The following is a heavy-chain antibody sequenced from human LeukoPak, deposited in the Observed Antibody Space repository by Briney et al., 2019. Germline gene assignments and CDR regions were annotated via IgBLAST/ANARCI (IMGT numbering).Heavy chain of an antibody. J-gene: IGHJ4*02. Sequence: GASVKVSCKASGYSFTGYYMHWVRQAPGQGLEWMGWINPNSDYTFYAQKFQGRVTLTRDTSISTVYMELITLTSDDTALYYCAVAPGDYWGQGTLVSVSA. D-gene: IGHD2-21*01. V-gene: IGHV1-2*02. CDR2: INPNSDYT. CDR3: AVAPGDY. CDR1: GYSFTGYY.